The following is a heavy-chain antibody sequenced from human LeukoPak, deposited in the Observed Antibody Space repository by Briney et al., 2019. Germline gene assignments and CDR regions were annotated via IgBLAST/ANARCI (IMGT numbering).Heavy chain of an antibody. D-gene: IGHD1-14*01. CDR3: ASAGRRWYYFDY. J-gene: IGHJ4*02. V-gene: IGHV3-23*01. CDR1: GFTFSSYA. Sequence: PGGSLRLSCAASGFTFSSYAMSWVRQAPGKGLEWVSAISGSGGSTYYADSVKGRFTISRDNSKNTLYLQMNSLRAEDTAVYYCASAGRRWYYFDYWGQGTLVTVSS. CDR2: ISGSGGST.